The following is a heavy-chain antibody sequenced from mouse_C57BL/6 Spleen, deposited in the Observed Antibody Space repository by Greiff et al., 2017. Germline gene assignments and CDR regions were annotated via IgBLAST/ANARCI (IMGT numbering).Heavy chain of an antibody. CDR1: GYTFTSYW. CDR3: ARSGYDGYDERYYDY. J-gene: IGHJ2*01. CDR2: IYPGSGST. Sequence: QVQLQQPGAELVKPGASVKMSCKASGYTFTSYWITWVKQRPGQGLEWIGDIYPGSGSTNYNEKFKCKATLTVDTSSSTAYMQLSSLTSEDSAVYYCARSGYDGYDERYYDYGGPSTTLTVS. D-gene: IGHD2-3*01. V-gene: IGHV1-55*01.